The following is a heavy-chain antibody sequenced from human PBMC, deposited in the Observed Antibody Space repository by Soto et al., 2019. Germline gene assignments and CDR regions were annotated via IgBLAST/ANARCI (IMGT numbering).Heavy chain of an antibody. CDR2: IYSSGNT. Sequence: PSETLSLTCTVSGGSISSSDYYWSWIRQPPGKGLEWIGYIYSSGNTYYNLSLKSRLTISVDTSKNQFSLKLNSVTAADTALYYCARGLSAAKVVTCYFDYWGQGTLVTVSS. CDR3: ARGLSAAKVVTCYFDY. J-gene: IGHJ4*02. V-gene: IGHV4-31*03. CDR1: GGSISSSDYY. D-gene: IGHD2-21*02.